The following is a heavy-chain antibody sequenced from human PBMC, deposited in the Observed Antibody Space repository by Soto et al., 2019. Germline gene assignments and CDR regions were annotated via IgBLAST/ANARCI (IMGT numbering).Heavy chain of an antibody. CDR2: IKSKTDGGTT. Sequence: KPGGSLRLACAASGFTFSNAWMNWVRQAPGKGLEWVGRIKSKTDGGTTDYAAPVKGRFTISRDDSKNTLYLQMNSLKTEDTAVYYCTTAIDEGGYYYYYYGMDVWGQGTTVTVSS. CDR3: TTAIDEGGYYYYYYGMDV. D-gene: IGHD3-16*01. J-gene: IGHJ6*02. V-gene: IGHV3-15*07. CDR1: GFTFSNAW.